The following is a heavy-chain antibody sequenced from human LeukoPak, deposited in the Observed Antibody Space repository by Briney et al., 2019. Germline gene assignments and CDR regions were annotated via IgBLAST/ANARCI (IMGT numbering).Heavy chain of an antibody. CDR2: ISAGDHST. CDR3: VKGLSP. V-gene: IGHV3-23*01. CDR1: GFNFSSYS. D-gene: IGHD3-16*01. J-gene: IGHJ3*01. Sequence: AGSLRLSCAASGFNFSSYSMVWVRQAPGKGLEWFSAISAGDHSTYYADSVKGRFTISRDNSKSMLYLQMTSLRAEDTALYYCVKGLSPWGQGTKVTVSS.